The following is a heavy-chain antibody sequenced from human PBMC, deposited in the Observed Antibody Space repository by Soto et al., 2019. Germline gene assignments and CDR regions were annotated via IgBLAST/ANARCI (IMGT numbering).Heavy chain of an antibody. CDR3: AKDMQAAAGTWRVAFDL. V-gene: IGHV3-23*01. Sequence: EVQLLESGGGVVQPGGSLRLSCAASGFTFSSYAMSWVRQAPGKGLEWVSAISDSGGSPYYADSVKGRFTSSRFNSKNTLYLKKPGVSAEDTAVYCCAKDMQAAAGTWRVAFDLLGQGTMVTVSS. J-gene: IGHJ3*01. D-gene: IGHD6-13*01. CDR1: GFTFSSYA. CDR2: ISDSGGSP.